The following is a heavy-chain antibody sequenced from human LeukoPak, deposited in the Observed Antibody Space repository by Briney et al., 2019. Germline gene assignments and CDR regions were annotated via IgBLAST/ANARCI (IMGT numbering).Heavy chain of an antibody. CDR2: IYHSGST. CDR1: GDSISSSGHY. Sequence: SETLSLTCTVSGDSISSSGHYWGWIRQPPGKGLEWIGIIYHSGSTYYNPSLKSRVTISVDTSKNQFSLKLSSVTAADTAVYYCARQYCSSVTCWAYFDHWGRGTLVTVSS. CDR3: ARQYCSSVTCWAYFDH. J-gene: IGHJ4*02. D-gene: IGHD2-2*01. V-gene: IGHV4-39*01.